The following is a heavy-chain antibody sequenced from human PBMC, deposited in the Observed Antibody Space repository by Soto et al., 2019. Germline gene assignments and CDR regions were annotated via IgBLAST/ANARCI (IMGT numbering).Heavy chain of an antibody. CDR1: GGSISSYY. V-gene: IGHV4-59*01. D-gene: IGHD2-2*01. Sequence: SETLSLTCTVAGGSISSYYCSWIRQPPGTGLERIGYIYYSGSTNYNPALKSRVTISVDTSKNQFSLKLSSVTAEDTAVYYCARDRGYCSSTSCQHNWFDPWGQGTLVTVSS. CDR2: IYYSGST. CDR3: ARDRGYCSSTSCQHNWFDP. J-gene: IGHJ5*02.